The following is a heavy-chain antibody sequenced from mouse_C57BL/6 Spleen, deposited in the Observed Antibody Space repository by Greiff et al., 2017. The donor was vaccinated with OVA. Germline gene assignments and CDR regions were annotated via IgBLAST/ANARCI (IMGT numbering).Heavy chain of an antibody. Sequence: QVQLKQSGAELVRPGSSVKLSCKASGYTFTSYWMHWVKQRPIQGLEWIGNLDPSDSETHSNQKFKDKAPLTLDKSSSTAYMQLRRLTSEDSAVYYCASEYYGSSYSSGYERGAMDYWGQGTSVTVSS. D-gene: IGHD1-1*01. CDR1: GYTFTSYW. CDR2: LDPSDSET. CDR3: ASEYYGSSYSSGYERGAMDY. V-gene: IGHV1-52*01. J-gene: IGHJ4*01.